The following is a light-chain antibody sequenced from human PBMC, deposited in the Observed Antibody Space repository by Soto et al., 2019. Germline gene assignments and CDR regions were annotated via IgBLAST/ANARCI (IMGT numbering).Light chain of an antibody. J-gene: IGLJ2*01. V-gene: IGLV3-1*01. CDR3: HSWDSTTAA. Sequence: SYELTQPPSVSVSPGQTASITCSGDELGYKPASGYQQKPGQYPVLVIYEDNKRPSGIPERFSGSNSGNTATLTISGTQTMDEADYYCHSWDSTTAAFGGGTKLTVL. CDR2: EDN. CDR1: ELGYKP.